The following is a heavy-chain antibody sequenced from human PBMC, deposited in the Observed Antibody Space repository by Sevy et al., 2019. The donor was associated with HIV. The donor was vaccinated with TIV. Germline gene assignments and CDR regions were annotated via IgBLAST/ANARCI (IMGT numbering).Heavy chain of an antibody. CDR2: IYHTGST. J-gene: IGHJ5*02. V-gene: IGHV4-59*01. D-gene: IGHD5-12*01. CDR1: GGSISYYY. CDR3: ARGPPVLSASDSLNWFDP. Sequence: SETLSLTCSVSGGSISYYYWSWIRQPPGKGLEWIGYIYHTGSTNYNPSLKSRVTISIDTSKNHFSLMLTLVTAADTAIYYFARGPPVLSASDSLNWFDPWGQGTLVTVSS.